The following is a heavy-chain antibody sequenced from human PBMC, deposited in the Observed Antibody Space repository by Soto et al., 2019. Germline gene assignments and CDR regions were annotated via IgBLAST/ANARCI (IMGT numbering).Heavy chain of an antibody. CDR1: GLTFSTYA. CDR2: ISYDENNK. J-gene: IGHJ6*02. CDR3: AREPTRGTPPYYYGMDV. V-gene: IGHV3-30-3*01. Sequence: QVQLVESGGGVVQPGRSLRLSCAASGLTFSTYAIYWVRQAPGKGLEWVAVISYDENNKYYADSVKGRFTISRDKSKNXRYLEMNRLGAEDTAVYYCAREPTRGTPPYYYGMDVWGQGTTVTVAS. D-gene: IGHD3-16*01.